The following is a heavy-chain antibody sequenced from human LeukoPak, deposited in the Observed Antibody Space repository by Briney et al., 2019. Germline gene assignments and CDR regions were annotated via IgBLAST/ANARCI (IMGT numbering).Heavy chain of an antibody. J-gene: IGHJ4*02. CDR2: TWYRSKWYN. CDR1: GDSVSSNSTT. CDR3: ARGSIIRGVPFDY. V-gene: IGHV6-1*01. D-gene: IGHD3-10*01. Sequence: SPTLSLTFAISGDSVSSNSTTWNWLRQCPSRGLEWLGRTWYRSKWYNEYTVSVKSRITINPDTSKNQFSLQLNSVTPEDTAVYYCARGSIIRGVPFDYWGQGTLVTVSS.